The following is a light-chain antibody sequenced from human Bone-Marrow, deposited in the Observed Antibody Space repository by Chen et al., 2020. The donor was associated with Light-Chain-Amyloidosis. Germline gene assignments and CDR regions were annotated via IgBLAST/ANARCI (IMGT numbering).Light chain of an antibody. J-gene: IGLJ2*01. CDR3: QSADSSGTYEVI. CDR2: IDT. V-gene: IGLV3-25*03. Sequence: SYELTQPPSVSVSPGQTARFTCSGDDLPTKYAYWYQQKPGQAPVLVIHIDTERPSGISERFSGSSSGTTATLTISGVQAEDEADYHCQSADSSGTYEVIFGGGTKLTVL. CDR1: DLPTKY.